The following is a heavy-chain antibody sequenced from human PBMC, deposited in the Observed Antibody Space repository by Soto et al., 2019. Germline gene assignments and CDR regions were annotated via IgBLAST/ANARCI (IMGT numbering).Heavy chain of an antibody. J-gene: IGHJ4*02. CDR1: GFTLSNYW. CDR2: ISSDGSST. CDR3: ARVPYCSSSSCYSYFDT. V-gene: IGHV3-74*01. D-gene: IGHD2-2*01. Sequence: GGSLRLSCAASGFTLSNYWMYWARQAPGKGLVWVSRISSDGSSTNYADPVKGRFTISRDNAKNTLHLQMNSLRAEDTAVYYCARVPYCSSSSCYSYFDTWGQGTLVTVSS.